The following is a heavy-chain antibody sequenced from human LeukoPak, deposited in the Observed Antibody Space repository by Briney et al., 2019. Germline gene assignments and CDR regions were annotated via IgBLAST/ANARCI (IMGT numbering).Heavy chain of an antibody. V-gene: IGHV3-30*18. D-gene: IGHD6-19*01. Sequence: GGSLRLSCAASGFTFSSYGMHWVRQAPGKGLEWVAVISYDGSNKYYADSVKGRFTISRDNSKNTLYLQMNSLRAEDTAVYYCAKGTVAVAVPLFDYWGQGTLVTVSS. CDR1: GFTFSSYG. CDR2: ISYDGSNK. CDR3: AKGTVAVAVPLFDY. J-gene: IGHJ4*02.